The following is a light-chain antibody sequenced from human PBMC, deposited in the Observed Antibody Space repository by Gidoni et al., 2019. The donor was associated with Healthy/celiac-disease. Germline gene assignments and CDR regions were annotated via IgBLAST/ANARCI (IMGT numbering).Light chain of an antibody. CDR2: AAS. J-gene: IGKJ4*01. CDR1: QSISRY. Sequence: DIQMTQSPSSLSASVGDRVTITCRASQSISRYLNCYQQKPGKAPKVLIYAASSLQSGVPSRFSGSGSGTDFTLTISSLQPEDFATYYCQQSYSPLLTFXGXTKVEIK. V-gene: IGKV1-39*01. CDR3: QQSYSPLLT.